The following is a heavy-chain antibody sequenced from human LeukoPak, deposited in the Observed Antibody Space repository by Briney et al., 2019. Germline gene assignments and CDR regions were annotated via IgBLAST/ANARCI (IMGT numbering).Heavy chain of an antibody. Sequence: GGSLRLSCAASGFTFSEYTMHWVRQTPGKGLEWVSLITWDGGSTFYADSVKGRFTISRDNSKNSLSLQMNSLTTEDTALYRCATERLRYFHHWGQGTLVTVSS. J-gene: IGHJ4*02. CDR2: ITWDGGST. CDR3: ATERLRYFHH. CDR1: GFTFSEYT. V-gene: IGHV3-43*01.